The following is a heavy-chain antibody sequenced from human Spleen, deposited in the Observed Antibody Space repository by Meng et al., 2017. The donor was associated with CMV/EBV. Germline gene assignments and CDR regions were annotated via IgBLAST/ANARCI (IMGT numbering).Heavy chain of an antibody. CDR2: IKSKTDGGTT. D-gene: IGHD3-3*01. Sequence: GGSLRLSCAASGITFTSAWMSWVRQAPGKGLEWVGRIKSKTDGGTTDYAAPVKGRFTILRDDSKDTVYLQMNSLKSEDTAVYYCARSQSGYYSNYGMDVWGQGTTVTVSS. CDR3: ARSQSGYYSNYGMDV. CDR1: GITFTSAW. J-gene: IGHJ6*02. V-gene: IGHV3-15*01.